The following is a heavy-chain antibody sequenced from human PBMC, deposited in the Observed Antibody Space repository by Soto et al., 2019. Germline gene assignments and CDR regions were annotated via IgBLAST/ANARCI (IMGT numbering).Heavy chain of an antibody. Sequence: EVQLVESGGGLAQPGGSLRLSCAASGFTFSSYWVHWVRQAPGKGLVWVARIDNDGGRKSYADSVKGRFTISRDNPENTLYLQMNSLRAEDTAVYYCARAGSYRFDYWGQGTLVTVSS. CDR1: GFTFSSYW. J-gene: IGHJ4*02. CDR3: ARAGSYRFDY. CDR2: IDNDGGRK. D-gene: IGHD3-10*01. V-gene: IGHV3-74*01.